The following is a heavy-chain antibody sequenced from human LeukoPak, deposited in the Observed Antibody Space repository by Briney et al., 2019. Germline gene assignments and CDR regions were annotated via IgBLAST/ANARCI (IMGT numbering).Heavy chain of an antibody. CDR2: IYYSGST. V-gene: IGHV4-39*07. J-gene: IGHJ4*02. CDR3: AREIGDGYNSSFDY. D-gene: IGHD5-24*01. CDR1: GGSISSSSYY. Sequence: SETLSLTCTVSGGSISSSSYYWGWIRQPPGKGLEWIGSIYYSGSTYYNPSLKSRVTISVDTSKNQFSLKLSSVTAADTAVYYCAREIGDGYNSSFDYWGQGTLVTVSS.